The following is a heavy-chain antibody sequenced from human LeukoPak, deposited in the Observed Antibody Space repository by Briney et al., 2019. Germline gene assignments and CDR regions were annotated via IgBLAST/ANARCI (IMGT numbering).Heavy chain of an antibody. Sequence: ASVKVSCKASGYTFTSYYMHWVRQAPGQGLEWMEWINVGNGNTKYSQEFQGRITITRDTSASTAYMELSSLRSEDMAVYYCARSPVVFYDTSGYYYVYWGQGTLVTVSS. CDR2: INVGNGNT. CDR3: ARSPVVFYDTSGYYYVY. D-gene: IGHD3-22*01. V-gene: IGHV1-3*03. J-gene: IGHJ4*02. CDR1: GYTFTSYY.